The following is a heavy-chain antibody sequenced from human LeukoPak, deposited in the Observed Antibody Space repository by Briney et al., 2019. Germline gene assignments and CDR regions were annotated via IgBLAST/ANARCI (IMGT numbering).Heavy chain of an antibody. Sequence: SETLSLTCTVSGGSIGSGSYYWSWVRQPAGKGLEWIGRIYTSGSTNYNPSLKSRVTISVDTSKNQFSLKLSSVTAADTAVYYCARQQLVPYNWFDPWGQGTLVTVSS. CDR1: GGSIGSGSYY. CDR3: ARQQLVPYNWFDP. V-gene: IGHV4-61*02. J-gene: IGHJ5*02. D-gene: IGHD6-13*01. CDR2: IYTSGST.